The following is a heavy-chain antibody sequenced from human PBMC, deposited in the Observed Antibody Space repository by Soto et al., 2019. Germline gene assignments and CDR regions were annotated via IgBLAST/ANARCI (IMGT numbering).Heavy chain of an antibody. CDR3: ARAKGYYDSSGYYGFYDY. CDR2: IYYSGST. D-gene: IGHD3-22*01. J-gene: IGHJ4*02. V-gene: IGHV4-30-4*01. CDR1: GGSISSGDYY. Sequence: QVQLQESGPGLVKPSQTLSLTCTVSGGSISSGDYYWSWIRQPPGKGLEWIGYIYYSGSTYYNPSLQSRVTISVDPSKNQFSLKLSSVTAADTAVYYCARAKGYYDSSGYYGFYDYWGQGTLVTVSS.